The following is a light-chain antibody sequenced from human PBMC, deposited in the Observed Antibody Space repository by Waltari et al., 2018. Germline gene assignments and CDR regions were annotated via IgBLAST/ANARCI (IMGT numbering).Light chain of an antibody. CDR1: QSLLHTVGYNY. CDR2: LAS. V-gene: IGKV2-28*01. CDR3: MQAVQGLS. J-gene: IGKJ4*01. Sequence: EIVMTQSPLSLPVTPGEPASISCRSSQSLLHTVGYNYLDWYLQKAGQSPQLLIYLASHRASGVPDRFSGSGSGTYFTLKISRVEAEDVGVYYCMQAVQGLSFGGGTKVEI.